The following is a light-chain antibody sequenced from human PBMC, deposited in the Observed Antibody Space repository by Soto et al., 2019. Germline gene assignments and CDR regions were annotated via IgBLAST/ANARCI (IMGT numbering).Light chain of an antibody. CDR1: NIGRKG. J-gene: IGLJ1*01. Sequence: SYELTQPPSVSVAPGQTARITCGGNNIGRKGVHWYQQRPGQAPVLVVYNDSDRPSGIPDRLSGSNSGNTATLTISRVEAGDEADYYCQVWDDSSDHVYVFGTGTKVTL. CDR2: NDS. V-gene: IGLV3-21*02. CDR3: QVWDDSSDHVYV.